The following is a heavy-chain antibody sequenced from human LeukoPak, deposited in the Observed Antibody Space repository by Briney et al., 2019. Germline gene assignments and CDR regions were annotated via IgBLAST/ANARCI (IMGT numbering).Heavy chain of an antibody. J-gene: IGHJ4*02. CDR1: GGTFSRYG. V-gene: IGHV1-69*01. D-gene: IGHD3-9*01. CDR3: ARDRGSLTQNYFDS. Sequence: SVTVSCEASGGTFSRYGISWVRQAPGQGLEWMGGSIPLFGSPNYAQKFQGRLTITADESADESTSTAYMELSSLTSEDTAMYYCARDRGSLTQNYFDSWGQGTLVTVST. CDR2: SIPLFGSP.